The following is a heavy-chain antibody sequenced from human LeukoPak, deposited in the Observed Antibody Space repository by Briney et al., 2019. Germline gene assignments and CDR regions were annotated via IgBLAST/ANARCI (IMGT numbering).Heavy chain of an antibody. V-gene: IGHV4-4*02. CDR2: IYHSGSN. D-gene: IGHD3-3*01. CDR3: ARAQYDFWSGYYAKDAFDI. CDR1: GGSISSDNW. Sequence: PSETLSLTCAVSGGSISSDNWWSWVRQPPGKGLEWIGEIYHSGSNNYNPSLKSRVTISVDTSKNQFSLKLSSVTAADTAVYYCARAQYDFWSGYYAKDAFDIWGQGTMVTVSS. J-gene: IGHJ3*02.